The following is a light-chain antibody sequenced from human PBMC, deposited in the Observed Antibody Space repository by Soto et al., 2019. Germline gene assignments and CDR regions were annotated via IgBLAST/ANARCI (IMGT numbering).Light chain of an antibody. V-gene: IGLV2-14*03. CDR2: DVS. CDR1: SSDVGGYNY. Sequence: QPVLTQPASVSGSPGQSITISCTGTSSDVGGYNYVSWYQQHPGKAPKLMIYDVSNRPSGVSNRFSGSKSGNTASLTISGLQAEDEADYYCCSYTGSSTPVVFGGGTKLTVL. J-gene: IGLJ2*01. CDR3: CSYTGSSTPVV.